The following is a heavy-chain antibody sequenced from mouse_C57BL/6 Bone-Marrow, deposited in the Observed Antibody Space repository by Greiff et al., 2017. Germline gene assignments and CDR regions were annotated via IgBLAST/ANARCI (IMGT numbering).Heavy chain of an antibody. D-gene: IGHD6-1*01. V-gene: IGHV1-72*01. J-gene: IGHJ3*01. CDR3: SRRGRSSEGFAY. CDR1: GYTFTSYW. Sequence: QVQLQQSGAELVKPGASVKLSCTASGYTFTSYWMPWVKQRPGRGLEWIGRIDPNSGGPKYNERFKGKATLTVAKPSSTAYMQLSSLTSEDSAVFYCSRRGRSSEGFAYWGQGTLVTVSA. CDR2: IDPNSGGP.